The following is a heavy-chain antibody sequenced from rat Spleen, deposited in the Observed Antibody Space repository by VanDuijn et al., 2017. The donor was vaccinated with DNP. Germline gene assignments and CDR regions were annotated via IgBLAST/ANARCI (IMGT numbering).Heavy chain of an antibody. CDR1: GFSFSDYY. CDR2: ISPGGGNI. J-gene: IGHJ2*01. V-gene: IGHV5-25*01. CDR3: ARHGRRVFDY. Sequence: EVQLVESGGGLVQPGRSLKVSCAASGFSFSDYYMAWVRQAPKKGLEWVAAISPGGGNIYYRDSVKGRFTISRDNAKSTLYLQMNSLRSEDMATYYCARHGRRVFDYWGQGVMVTVSS. D-gene: IGHD1-11*01.